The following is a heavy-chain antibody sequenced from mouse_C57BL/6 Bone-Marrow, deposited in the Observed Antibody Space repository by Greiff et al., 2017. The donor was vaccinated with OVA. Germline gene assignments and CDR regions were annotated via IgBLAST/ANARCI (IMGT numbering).Heavy chain of an antibody. CDR3: ASHYYYGSSLMDY. CDR1: GYTFTSYW. D-gene: IGHD1-1*01. CDR2: IYPSDSET. Sequence: QVQLQQPGAELVRPGSSVKLSCKASGYTFTSYWMDWVKQRPGQGLEWIGNIYPSDSETHYNQKFKDKATLTVDKSSSTAYMQLSSLKSEDSAVYYCASHYYYGSSLMDYWGQGTSVTVSS. V-gene: IGHV1-61*01. J-gene: IGHJ4*01.